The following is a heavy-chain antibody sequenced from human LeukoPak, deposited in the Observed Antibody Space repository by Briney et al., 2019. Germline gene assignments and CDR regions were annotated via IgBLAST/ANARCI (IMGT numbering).Heavy chain of an antibody. D-gene: IGHD6-6*01. CDR2: IHASGPT. CDR3: ARHDAGIAARPFDN. Sequence: SETLSLTCTVSDGSISPYYWSWIRRPPGKGLEWIAYIHASGPTNYNPSLKSRITISVDTSKNQFSLKLSSVTAADTAVYYCARHDAGIAARPFDNWGQGTLVTVSS. CDR1: DGSISPYY. V-gene: IGHV4-4*09. J-gene: IGHJ4*02.